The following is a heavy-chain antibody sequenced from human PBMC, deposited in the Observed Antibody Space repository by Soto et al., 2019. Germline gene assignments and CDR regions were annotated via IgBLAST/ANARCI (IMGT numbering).Heavy chain of an antibody. CDR2: IYSGGST. J-gene: IGHJ5*02. Sequence: EVQLVESGGGLVQPGGSLRLSCAASGFTVSSNYMSWVRQAPGKGLEWVSVIYSGGSTYYADSVKGRFTISRHNSKNTLYLQMNSLRAEDTAVYYCARGVPYYDGSGSYMLDPWGQGTLVTVSS. D-gene: IGHD3-10*01. CDR1: GFTVSSNY. CDR3: ARGVPYYDGSGSYMLDP. V-gene: IGHV3-53*04.